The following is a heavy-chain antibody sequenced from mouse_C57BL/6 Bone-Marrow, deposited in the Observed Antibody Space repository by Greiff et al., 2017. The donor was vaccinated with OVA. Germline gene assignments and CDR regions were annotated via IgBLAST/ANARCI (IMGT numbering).Heavy chain of an antibody. CDR3: ARRILRSYYAMDY. D-gene: IGHD1-1*01. Sequence: QVQLQQPGAELVKPGASVKMSCKASGYTFTSYWITWVKQRPGQGLEWIGDIYPGRGSTNYNEKFKSKATLTVDTSSSTAYMQLSSLTSEDSAVYYCARRILRSYYAMDYWGQGTSVTVSS. CDR2: IYPGRGST. CDR1: GYTFTSYW. J-gene: IGHJ4*01. V-gene: IGHV1-55*01.